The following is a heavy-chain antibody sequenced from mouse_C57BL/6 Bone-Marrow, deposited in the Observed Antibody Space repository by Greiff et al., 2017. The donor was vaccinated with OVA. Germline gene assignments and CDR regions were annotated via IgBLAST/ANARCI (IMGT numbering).Heavy chain of an antibody. CDR1: GYTFTSYG. CDR2: IYPRSGNT. Sequence: QVQLKQSGAELARPGASVKLSCKASGYTFTSYGISWVKQRTGQGLEWIGEIYPRSGNTYYNEKFKGKATLTADKSSSTAYMELRSLTSEDSAVDFCARAGSSYEFAYWGQGTLVTVSA. CDR3: ARAGSSYEFAY. V-gene: IGHV1-81*01. D-gene: IGHD1-1*01. J-gene: IGHJ3*01.